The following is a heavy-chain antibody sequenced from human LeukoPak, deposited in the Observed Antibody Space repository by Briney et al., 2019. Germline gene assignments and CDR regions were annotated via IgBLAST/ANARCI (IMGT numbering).Heavy chain of an antibody. V-gene: IGHV3-48*03. J-gene: IGHJ6*03. CDR3: ARGGGYHYYYYMDV. CDR1: GFTFSSYE. Sequence: PGGSLRLSCAASGFTFSSYEMNWVRQAPGKGLEWVSYISSSGSTIYYADSVKGRFTISRDNAKNSLYLQMNSLRAEDTAVYYCARGGGYHYYYYMDVWGKGTTVTVSS. CDR2: ISSSGSTI.